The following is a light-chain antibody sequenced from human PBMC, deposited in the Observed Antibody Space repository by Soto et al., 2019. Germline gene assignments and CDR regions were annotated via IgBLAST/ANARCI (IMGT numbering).Light chain of an antibody. J-gene: IGLJ7*01. V-gene: IGLV4-69*01. CDR2: VNRDGSH. Sequence: QLVLTQSPSASASLGASVKLTCTLSSGHSSYAIAWHQQQPEKGPRYLMKVNRDGSHNKGDGIPDRFSGSSSGAERYLTISSLQSEDEADYYCQTWGTGIAVFGGGTQLTVL. CDR1: SGHSSYA. CDR3: QTWGTGIAV.